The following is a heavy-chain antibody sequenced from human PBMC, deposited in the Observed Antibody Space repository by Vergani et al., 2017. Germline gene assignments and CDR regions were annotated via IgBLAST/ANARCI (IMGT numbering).Heavy chain of an antibody. CDR3: ARDKSKRAPAVMGTYYYYMDV. J-gene: IGHJ6*03. D-gene: IGHD3-16*01. Sequence: QVQLVESGGGVVQPGTSLRLSCEASGFKFSQFGMHWVRQGPGKGLEWVAFISYDGSKTQYADSEKGRFTISRDNSKNTLYLEMESLRVEDTAVYFCARDKSKRAPAVMGTYYYYMDVWGKGTKVTVSS. CDR1: GFKFSQFG. CDR2: ISYDGSKT. V-gene: IGHV3-33*05.